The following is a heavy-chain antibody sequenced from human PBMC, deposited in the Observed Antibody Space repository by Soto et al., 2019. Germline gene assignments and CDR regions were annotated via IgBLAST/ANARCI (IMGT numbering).Heavy chain of an antibody. D-gene: IGHD6-6*01. CDR3: ARDSSSSVASDY. J-gene: IGHJ4*02. CDR1: GGTFSSYA. V-gene: IGHV1-69*13. CDR2: IIPIFGTA. Sequence: GASVKVSCKASGGTFSSYAISWVRQAPGQGLEWMGGIIPIFGTANYAQKFQGRVTITADESTSTAYMELSSLRPEDTAVYYCARDSSSSVASDYWGQGTLVTVSS.